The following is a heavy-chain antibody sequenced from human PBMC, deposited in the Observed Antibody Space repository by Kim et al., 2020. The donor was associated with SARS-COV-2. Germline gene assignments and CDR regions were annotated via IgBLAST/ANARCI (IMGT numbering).Heavy chain of an antibody. Sequence: TNYTPSLKSRVTISVDTSKNQFSLKLSSVTAADTAVYYCARGSIAAAGTFWGQGTLVTVSS. V-gene: IGHV4-34*01. CDR3: ARGSIAAAGTF. D-gene: IGHD6-13*01. CDR2: T. J-gene: IGHJ4*02.